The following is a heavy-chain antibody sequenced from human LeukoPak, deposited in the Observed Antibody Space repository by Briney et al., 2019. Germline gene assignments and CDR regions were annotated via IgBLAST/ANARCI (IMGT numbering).Heavy chain of an antibody. CDR1: GGSMNSYY. V-gene: IGHV4-59*08. CDR3: ARHVWLQPFDY. J-gene: IGHJ4*02. D-gene: IGHD3-9*01. CDR2: IYYSGST. Sequence: SETLSLTCSVSGGSMNSYYWSWIRQSPGKGLEWMGYIYYSGSTNYNPSLKSRVTISVDTSKNQFSLKLSSVTAADTAVYYCARHVWLQPFDYWGQGTLVTVSS.